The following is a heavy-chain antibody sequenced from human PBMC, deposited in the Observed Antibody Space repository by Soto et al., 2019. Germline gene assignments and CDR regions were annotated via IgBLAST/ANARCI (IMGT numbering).Heavy chain of an antibody. Sequence: QVQLQESGPGLVKPSETLSLTCTVSGDSIRSYYWSWIRQPPGKGLEWIGYVYYSGSTNYNPSLKSRVTISVDTSKNQFSLGLNSVTAADTDIYSCARVTGGGDMDVWGQGTTVTVSS. CDR3: ARVTGGGDMDV. CDR1: GDSIRSYY. J-gene: IGHJ6*02. V-gene: IGHV4-59*01. D-gene: IGHD1-26*01. CDR2: VYYSGST.